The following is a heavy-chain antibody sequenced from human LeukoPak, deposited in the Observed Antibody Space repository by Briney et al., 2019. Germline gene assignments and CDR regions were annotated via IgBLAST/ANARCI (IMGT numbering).Heavy chain of an antibody. Sequence: KPSETLSLTCTVSGYSISSGYYWGWIRQPPGKGLEWTGSIDHSGSTYYNPSLKSRITISVDTSKNQFSLKLSSVTAADTAVYYCARDSALAQAVMFDCWGQGTLVTVSS. V-gene: IGHV4-38-2*02. J-gene: IGHJ4*02. CDR3: ARDSALAQAVMFDC. CDR2: IDHSGST. CDR1: GYSISSGYY. D-gene: IGHD6-19*01.